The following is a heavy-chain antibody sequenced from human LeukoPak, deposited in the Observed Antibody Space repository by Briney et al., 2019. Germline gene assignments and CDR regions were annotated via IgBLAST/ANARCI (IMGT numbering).Heavy chain of an antibody. CDR1: GFSFSDHY. CDR3: ARAQYCTTTTCYKTWDY. J-gene: IGHJ4*02. V-gene: IGHV3-72*01. CDR2: TRNKPNSYST. Sequence: GGSLRLSCAASGFSFSDHYMDWVRQAPGKGLEWVASTRNKPNSYSTEYAAAVKGRFTSSRDVSKNSLYLQMNSLETEDTAVYYCARAQYCTTTTCYKTWDYWGQGTLVTVYS. D-gene: IGHD2-2*02.